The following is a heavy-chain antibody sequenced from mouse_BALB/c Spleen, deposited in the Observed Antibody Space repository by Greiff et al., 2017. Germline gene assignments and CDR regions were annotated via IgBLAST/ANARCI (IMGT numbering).Heavy chain of an antibody. CDR1: GFTFSSYT. D-gene: IGHD2-10*01. V-gene: IGHV5-6-4*01. Sequence: EVQLQESGGGLVKPGGSLKLSCAASGFTFSSYTMSWVRQTPEKRLEWVATISSGGSYTYYPDSVKGRFTISRDNAKNTLYLQMSSLKSEDTAMYYCTRAYYGNSYAMDYWGQGTSVTVSS. CDR3: TRAYYGNSYAMDY. J-gene: IGHJ4*01. CDR2: ISSGGSYT.